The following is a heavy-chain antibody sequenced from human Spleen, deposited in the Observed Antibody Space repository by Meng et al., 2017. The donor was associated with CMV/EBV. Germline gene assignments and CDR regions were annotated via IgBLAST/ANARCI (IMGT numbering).Heavy chain of an antibody. Sequence: AIGRVRQRQRKGLEWVAGISYDAKKKDDADSEKGRFTVTRDNAKNTLYLQMNNLRLEDTAVYYCARERWRYCTTFTTCYSLDAFDIWGQGTMVTVSS. CDR3: ARERWRYCTTFTTCYSLDAFDI. J-gene: IGHJ3*02. D-gene: IGHD2-8*01. V-gene: IGHV3-30*04. CDR2: ISYDAKKK. CDR1: A.